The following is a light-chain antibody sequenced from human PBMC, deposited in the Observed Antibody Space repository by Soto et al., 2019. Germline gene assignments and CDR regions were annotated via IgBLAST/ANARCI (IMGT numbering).Light chain of an antibody. CDR1: QSVSSS. Sequence: EIVMTQSPATLSVSPGERATLSCRASQSVSSSLAWYQQKPGQAPRLLIFGASTRATGIPARFSGSGSGTEFTLTISSLQSEDFAVYYCQPYNNWPRTFSGGTKVDIK. CDR3: QPYNNWPRT. V-gene: IGKV3-15*01. CDR2: GAS. J-gene: IGKJ4*02.